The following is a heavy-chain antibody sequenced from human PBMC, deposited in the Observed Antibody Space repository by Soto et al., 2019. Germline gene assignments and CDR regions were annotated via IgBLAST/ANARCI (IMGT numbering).Heavy chain of an antibody. D-gene: IGHD6-13*01. J-gene: IGHJ6*02. V-gene: IGHV1-18*01. CDR1: GYTFTSYG. Sequence: QVQLVQSGAEVKKPWASVKVSCKASGYTFTSYGISWVRQAPGQGLEWMGWISAYNGNTNYAQKLQGRVTMTTDTSTSTAYMELRSLRSDDTAVYYCARVQSSSLYGAYYYYGMDVWGQGTTVTVSS. CDR3: ARVQSSSLYGAYYYYGMDV. CDR2: ISAYNGNT.